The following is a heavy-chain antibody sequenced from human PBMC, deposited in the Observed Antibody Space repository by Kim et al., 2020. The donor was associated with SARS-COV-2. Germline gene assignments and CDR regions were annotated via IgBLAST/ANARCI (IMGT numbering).Heavy chain of an antibody. CDR1: GASINSYTYY. D-gene: IGHD3-3*01. J-gene: IGHJ5*02. V-gene: IGHV4-39*01. CDR2: IYYIGST. Sequence: SETLSLTCTVSGASINSYTYYWGWIRQPPGKGLEWIGTIYYIGSTFYSPSLKSRVTISIDTSKNQFSLKLSSVTAADTAVYYCALTFYDFWSGSSGFDPWGQGTLVTVSS. CDR3: ALTFYDFWSGSSGFDP.